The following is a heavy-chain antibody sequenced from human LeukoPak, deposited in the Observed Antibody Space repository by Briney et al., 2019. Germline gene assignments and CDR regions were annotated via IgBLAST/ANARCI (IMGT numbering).Heavy chain of an antibody. D-gene: IGHD2-21*02. CDR2: IYSGGST. J-gene: IGHJ4*02. Sequence: PGGSLRLSCAASGFTVSSNYMSWVRQAPGKGLEWVSVIYSGGSTYYADSVKGRFTISRDNSKNTLYLQMNSLRAEDTAVYYCARDSGGDCCSFDYWGQGTLVTVSS. CDR1: GFTVSSNY. V-gene: IGHV3-53*01. CDR3: ARDSGGDCCSFDY.